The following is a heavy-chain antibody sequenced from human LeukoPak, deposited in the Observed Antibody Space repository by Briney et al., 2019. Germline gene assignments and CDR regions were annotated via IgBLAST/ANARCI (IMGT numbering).Heavy chain of an antibody. V-gene: IGHV3-7*03. CDR2: IKQDGSEK. CDR3: ARSSITMVRGEYGMDV. CDR1: VYTFSSYS. D-gene: IGHD3-10*01. Sequence: GGCLRLSCAASVYTFSSYSMSWVREAPWKGREWVVNIKQDGSEKYYVDSVKGRFTISRDNAKNSLYLQMNSLRAEDTAVYYCARSSITMVRGEYGMDVWGQGTTVTVSS. J-gene: IGHJ6*02.